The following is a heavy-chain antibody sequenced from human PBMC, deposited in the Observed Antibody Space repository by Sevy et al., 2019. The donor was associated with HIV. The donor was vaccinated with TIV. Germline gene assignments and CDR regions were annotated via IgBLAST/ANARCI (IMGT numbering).Heavy chain of an antibody. J-gene: IGHJ4*02. CDR3: ATPTAGY. CDR1: GYSFSTYW. Sequence: GETLRISCKTSGYSFSTYWLGWVRQMSDKGLEWMGIVYPGDSDAKYSTSFQAQVSISADNSINTAYLQWSSLKASDTAIYYCATPTAGYCGQGTPVSVSS. CDR2: VYPGDSDA. V-gene: IGHV5-51*01.